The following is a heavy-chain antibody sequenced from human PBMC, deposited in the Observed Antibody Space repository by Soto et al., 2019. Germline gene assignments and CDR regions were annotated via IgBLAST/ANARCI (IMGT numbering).Heavy chain of an antibody. V-gene: IGHV1-18*01. CDR1: GYMFNTYG. CDR2: ISVYNGNI. Sequence: QVQLLQSGAEVKKPGASVKVSCKASGYMFNTYGITWVRQAPGQGLEWMGWISVYNGNIVYAQKFEGRVTMTIDTSTSTAYMELKSLTSDDTAVYYCARTYGSGDYFLPFEYWGQGTPVSVSS. CDR3: ARTYGSGDYFLPFEY. J-gene: IGHJ4*02. D-gene: IGHD3-10*01.